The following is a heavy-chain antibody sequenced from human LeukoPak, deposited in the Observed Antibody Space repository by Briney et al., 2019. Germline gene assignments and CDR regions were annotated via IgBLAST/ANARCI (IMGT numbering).Heavy chain of an antibody. CDR1: GYAFTNYA. CDR2: ISVYNGNT. D-gene: IGHD2-2*01. J-gene: IGHJ4*02. CDR3: ARVYCSSATCRHFDY. Sequence: ASVHVSRMATGYAFTNYAISWVRQAPGQGLEWMGWISVYNGNTNYAQKLQGRVTMTADTSTTTAYMELRSLRSDDTAVYYCARVYCSSATCRHFDYWGQGALVTVSS. V-gene: IGHV1-18*01.